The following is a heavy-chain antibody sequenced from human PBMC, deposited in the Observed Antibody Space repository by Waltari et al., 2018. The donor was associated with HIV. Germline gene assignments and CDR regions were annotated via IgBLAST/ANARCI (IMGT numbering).Heavy chain of an antibody. V-gene: IGHV3-23*01. CDR3: AKPTQRPAALYYYYGMDV. D-gene: IGHD2-2*01. CDR1: GFTFSSYA. CDR2: ISGSGGST. Sequence: EVQLLESGGGLVQPGGSPRLSCAASGFTFSSYAMSWVRQAPGKGLEWVSAISGSGGSTYYADSVKGRFTISRDNSKNTLYLQMNSLRAEDTAVYYCAKPTQRPAALYYYYGMDVWGQGTTVTVSS. J-gene: IGHJ6*02.